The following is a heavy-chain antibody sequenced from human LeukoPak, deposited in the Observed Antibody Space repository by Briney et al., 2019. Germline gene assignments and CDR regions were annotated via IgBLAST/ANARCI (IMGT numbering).Heavy chain of an antibody. V-gene: IGHV4-34*01. CDR1: GGSFSGYY. Sequence: PSETLSLTCAVYGGSFSGYYWSWIRQPPGKGLEWIGEINHSGSTNYNPSLKSRVTISVDTSKNQFSLKLSSVTAADTAVYYCARTSYRSYYVWFDPWGQGTLVTVSS. J-gene: IGHJ5*02. D-gene: IGHD1-26*01. CDR2: INHSGST. CDR3: ARTSYRSYYVWFDP.